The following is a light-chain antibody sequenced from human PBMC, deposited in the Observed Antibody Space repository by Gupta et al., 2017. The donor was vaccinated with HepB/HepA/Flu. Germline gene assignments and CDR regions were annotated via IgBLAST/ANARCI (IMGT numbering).Light chain of an antibody. CDR3: AAWDTSLNVFV. J-gene: IGLJ2*01. V-gene: IGLV1-44*01. CDR2: YND. Sequence: QSVLTQSTSVSGTPGQRVTISCSGSSSNVGRNNVNWYQQLPGTAPKLLIYYNDERPSGVPDRISGSKSGNSASLAISGLQSEDEADYYCAAWDTSLNVFVFGGGTKMTVL. CDR1: SSNVGRNN.